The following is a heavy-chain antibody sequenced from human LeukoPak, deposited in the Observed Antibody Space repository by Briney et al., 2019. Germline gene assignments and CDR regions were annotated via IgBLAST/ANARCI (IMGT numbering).Heavy chain of an antibody. Sequence: GGSLRLSCAASGFTFSRYWMHWVRQAPGKGLVWVSRLNGDGSDTNYADSVKGRFTISRDNPKNSLYLQMNSLRADDTAVYYCARDRDWNSGFDYWGQGTLVTVSS. CDR3: ARDRDWNSGFDY. V-gene: IGHV3-74*01. J-gene: IGHJ4*02. CDR2: LNGDGSDT. CDR1: GFTFSRYW. D-gene: IGHD1-7*01.